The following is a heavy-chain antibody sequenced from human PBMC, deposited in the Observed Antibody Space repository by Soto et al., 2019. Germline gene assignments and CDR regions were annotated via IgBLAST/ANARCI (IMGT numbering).Heavy chain of an antibody. CDR2: TNPNSGNT. J-gene: IGHJ4*02. Sequence: ASVKVSCKASGGTFSSYAISWVRQAPGHGLEWMGWTNPNSGNTGYAQELRGRVTMTRNTSNTTAYMELTSLTSDDTGVYYCAGGNFRYWGQGTLVTVSS. V-gene: IGHV1-8*02. CDR1: GGTFSSYA. CDR3: AGGNFRY.